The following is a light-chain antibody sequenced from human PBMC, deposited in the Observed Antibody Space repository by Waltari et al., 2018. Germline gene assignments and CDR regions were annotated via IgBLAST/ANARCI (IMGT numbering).Light chain of an antibody. CDR3: VTWDVTLSGYV. CDR1: SSNIGSKP. J-gene: IGLJ1*01. Sequence: QSVVTPPPSASGTPGQRVTISCSGSSSNIGSKPVNWYQQFPGTTPKLLIHNTNQRPSGVPDRFSGSKSGTSASLAISGLQSEDEADYYCVTWDVTLSGYVFGTGTKVTVL. CDR2: NTN. V-gene: IGLV1-44*01.